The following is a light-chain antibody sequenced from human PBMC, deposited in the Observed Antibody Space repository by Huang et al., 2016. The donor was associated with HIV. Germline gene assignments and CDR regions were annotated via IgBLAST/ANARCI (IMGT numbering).Light chain of an antibody. J-gene: IGKJ1*01. CDR3: QLATSFPPWA. CDR2: PAS. CDR1: QDISSW. V-gene: IGKV1-12*01. Sequence: DIQMTQSPSSVSASVGDRVTITCRASQDISSWLAWYQQKPGKAPKLLIYPASSLQSGVPSRFSGTGSGTDFTLTISSLQPEDFATYYCQLATSFPPWAFGQGTKVEIK.